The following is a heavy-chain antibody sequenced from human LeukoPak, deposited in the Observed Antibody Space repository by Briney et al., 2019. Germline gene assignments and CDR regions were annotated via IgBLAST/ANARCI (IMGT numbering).Heavy chain of an antibody. V-gene: IGHV3-23*01. CDR2: IVGGGGST. J-gene: IGHJ4*02. CDR3: AKRDSSGLYYFDY. Sequence: PGGSLRLSCAASGFTFSSYAMSWVRQAPGKGLEWVSAIVGGGGSTFYADSVKDRFTVSRDSSKNTLYLQVNSLRAEDTAVYYCAKRDSSGLYYFDYWGQGTLVTVSS. CDR1: GFTFSSYA. D-gene: IGHD3-22*01.